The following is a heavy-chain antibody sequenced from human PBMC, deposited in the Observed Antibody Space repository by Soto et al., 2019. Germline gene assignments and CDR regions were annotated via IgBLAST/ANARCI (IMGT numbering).Heavy chain of an antibody. J-gene: IGHJ3*01. CDR1: GYSFSDYY. D-gene: IGHD3-10*01. CDR3: ARDRVRSPDGVDSFAL. V-gene: IGHV1-2*02. CDR2: INPQSGGT. Sequence: ASVKVSCKASGYSFSDYYMHWVRQAPGQGLEWMGYINPQSGGTKYDQKFQDRVTMTRDTPKITVYMELRILTSKDTAVYYCARDRVRSPDGVDSFALWGKGTLVTVSS.